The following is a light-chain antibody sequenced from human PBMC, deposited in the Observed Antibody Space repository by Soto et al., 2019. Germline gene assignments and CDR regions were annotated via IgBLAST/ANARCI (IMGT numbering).Light chain of an antibody. V-gene: IGLV2-8*01. CDR2: EVS. Sequence: QSALTQPPSASGSPGQSVTISCTGTSSDVGGYNYVSWYQQHPGRAPKLMISEVSKRPSGVPDRFSGSKSGTSASLAISGLRSEDEADYHCAAWDDSLSGLVFGGGTKLTVL. CDR1: SSDVGGYNY. J-gene: IGLJ2*01. CDR3: AAWDDSLSGLV.